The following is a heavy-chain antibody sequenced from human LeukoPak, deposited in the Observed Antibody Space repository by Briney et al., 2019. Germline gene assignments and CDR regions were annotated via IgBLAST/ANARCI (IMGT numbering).Heavy chain of an antibody. CDR1: GGSFSGYY. CDR2: INHSGST. Sequence: SETLSLTCAVYGGSFSGYYWSWIRQPPGKGLEWIGEINHSGSTNYNPSLKSRVTISVDTSKNQFSLKLSSVTAADTAVYYCARRGGVPAAIGYWGQGTLVTVSS. V-gene: IGHV4-34*01. J-gene: IGHJ4*02. D-gene: IGHD2-2*02. CDR3: ARRGGVPAAIGY.